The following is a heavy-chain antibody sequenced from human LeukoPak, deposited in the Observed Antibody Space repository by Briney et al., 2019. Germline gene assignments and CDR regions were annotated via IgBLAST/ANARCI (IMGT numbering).Heavy chain of an antibody. CDR2: ISSTGGTA. J-gene: IGHJ6*03. D-gene: IGHD2-15*01. CDR1: GFMFDDYG. Sequence: GGSLRLSCAASGFMFDDYGMSWVRQAPGKGLEWVSAISSTGGTAYYADSVKGRFTISRDNSKNTLYLQMNSLRAEDTAIYYCAKNGDRGAYCSGGSCYPYYYYNMDVWGKGTTVTISS. CDR3: AKNGDRGAYCSGGSCYPYYYYNMDV. V-gene: IGHV3-23*01.